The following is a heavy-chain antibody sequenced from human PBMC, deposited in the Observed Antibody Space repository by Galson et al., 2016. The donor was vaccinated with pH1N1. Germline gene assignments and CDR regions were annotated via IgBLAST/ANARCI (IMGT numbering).Heavy chain of an antibody. CDR1: GYTFIVYY. Sequence: SGYTFIVYYMHRVRQAPGHGLEWMGWINPSNGATKYAQNFQGRVTLTRDTSINTAYMELSSLTSDDTALYYCATGSGNSWFDPWGQGTLVTVSS. CDR2: INPSNGAT. D-gene: IGHD3-10*01. V-gene: IGHV1-2*02. J-gene: IGHJ5*02. CDR3: ATGSGNSWFDP.